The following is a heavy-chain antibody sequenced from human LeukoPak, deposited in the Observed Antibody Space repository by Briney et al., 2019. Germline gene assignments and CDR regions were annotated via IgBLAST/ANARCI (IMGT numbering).Heavy chain of an antibody. CDR1: GFTFSSND. V-gene: IGHV3-23*01. J-gene: IGHJ4*02. CDR3: AKSLWVKGGGSRKSSWYYFDS. CDR2: ISGNDDKT. D-gene: IGHD6-13*01. Sequence: QPGGSLRLSCAASGFTFSSNDMSWVRRAPGKGLEWVSAISGNDDKTYYAESVKGRFTISRDNSKNTLYLQMNSLRADDTATYYCAKSLWVKGGGSRKSSWYYFDSWGQGTLVTVSS.